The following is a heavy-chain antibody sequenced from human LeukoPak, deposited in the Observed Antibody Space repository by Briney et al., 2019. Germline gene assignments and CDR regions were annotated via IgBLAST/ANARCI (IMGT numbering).Heavy chain of an antibody. J-gene: IGHJ6*02. CDR2: IYYSGST. V-gene: IGHV4-61*01. Sequence: SETLSLTCTVSGGSVSSGSYYWSRIRQPPGKGLEWIGYIYYSGSTNYNPSLKSRVTISVDTSKNQFSLKLSSVTAADTAVYYCAREYYGSGSSGMDVWGQGTTVTVSS. CDR3: AREYYGSGSSGMDV. CDR1: GGSVSSGSYY. D-gene: IGHD3-10*01.